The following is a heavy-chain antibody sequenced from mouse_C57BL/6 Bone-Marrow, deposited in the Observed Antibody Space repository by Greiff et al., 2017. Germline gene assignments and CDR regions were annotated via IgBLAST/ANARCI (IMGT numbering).Heavy chain of an antibody. D-gene: IGHD3-2*02. V-gene: IGHV1-78*01. CDR2: IYPRDGST. J-gene: IGHJ3*01. Sequence: VQLQQSDAELVKPGASVKISCKVSGYTFTDHTIHWMKQRPEQGLEWIGYIYPRDGSTKYNEKFKSKATLTADKSSTTAYMQLNSLTSEDSAVYFCARRRDRQLRLRYAYWGQGTLVTVSA. CDR3: ARRRDRQLRLRYAY. CDR1: GYTFTDHT.